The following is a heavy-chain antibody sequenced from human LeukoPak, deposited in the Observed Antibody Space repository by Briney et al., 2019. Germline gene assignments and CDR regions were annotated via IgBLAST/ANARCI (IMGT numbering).Heavy chain of an antibody. J-gene: IGHJ4*02. D-gene: IGHD2-15*01. CDR2: IVVGSGNT. V-gene: IGHV1-58*01. CDR3: AAGMVLLGSRSPYFDH. CDR1: GFTFTSSA. Sequence: SVKVSCKASGFTFTSSAVQWVRQARGQRLEWIGWIVVGSGNTNYAQKFQERVTITRDMSTSTAYMELSSLRSEDTAVYYCAAGMVLLGSRSPYFDHWGQGTLVTVSS.